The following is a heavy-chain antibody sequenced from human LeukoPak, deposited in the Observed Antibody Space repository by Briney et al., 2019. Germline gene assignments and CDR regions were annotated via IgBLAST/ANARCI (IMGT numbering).Heavy chain of an antibody. V-gene: IGHV3-48*03. CDR3: ASWRSYYYYGMDV. Sequence: GGSLRLSCAASGFTFSSYEMNWVRQAPGKGLGWVSYISSSGSTIYYADSVKGRFTISRDDAKNSLYLQMNSLRAEDTAVYYCASWRSYYYYGMDVWGKGTTVTVSS. CDR2: ISSSGSTI. CDR1: GFTFSSYE. J-gene: IGHJ6*04. D-gene: IGHD3-3*01.